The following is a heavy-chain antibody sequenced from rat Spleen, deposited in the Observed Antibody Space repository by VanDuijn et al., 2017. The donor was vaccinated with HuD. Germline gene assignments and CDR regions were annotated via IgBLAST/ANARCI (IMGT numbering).Heavy chain of an antibody. J-gene: IGHJ4*01. CDR1: GFIFSRSA. Sequence: EVQLVESGGGLVQPGRSLKLSCAASGFIFSRSAMAWVRQAPTKGLEWVASISPDGASTYYPDSVRGRLTISRDNAENTVYLQMNSLRSEDTATYYCGKDMNYYSSYPFYVMGAWGQGTSVTVSS. CDR3: GKDMNYYSSYPFYVMGA. CDR2: ISPDGAST. D-gene: IGHD1-2*01. V-gene: IGHV5-19*01.